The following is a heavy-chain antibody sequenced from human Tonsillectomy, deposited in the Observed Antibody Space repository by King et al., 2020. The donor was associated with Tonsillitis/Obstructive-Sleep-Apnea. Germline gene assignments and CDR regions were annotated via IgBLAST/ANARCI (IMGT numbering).Heavy chain of an antibody. D-gene: IGHD3-10*01. CDR1: GGTFSSYA. CDR2: IIPILGIA. Sequence: QLVQSGAEVKKPGSSVKVSCKASGGTFSSYAISWVRQAPGQGLEWMGRIIPILGIANYAQKFQGRVTITADKSTSTAYMELSSLRSEDTAVYYCARVRGDPNCYFDLWGRGTLVTVSS. CDR3: ARVRGDPNCYFDL. V-gene: IGHV1-69*09. J-gene: IGHJ2*01.